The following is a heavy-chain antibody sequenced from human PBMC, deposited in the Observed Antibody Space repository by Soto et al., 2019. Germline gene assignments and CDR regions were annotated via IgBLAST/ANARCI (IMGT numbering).Heavy chain of an antibody. J-gene: IGHJ4*02. CDR3: ARAPFIPKGYYDATDYYYFDY. V-gene: IGHV4-30-2*06. CDR2: IYYSGST. CDR1: GDSISSGGFS. Sequence: SETLSLTCAVSGDSISSGGFSWSWIRQSPGKGLELIGYIYYSGSTYYNPSLKSRVTISVDRSKNEFSLRLSSVTAADTAVYYCARAPFIPKGYYDATDYYYFDYWGQGTLVTVSS. D-gene: IGHD3-22*01.